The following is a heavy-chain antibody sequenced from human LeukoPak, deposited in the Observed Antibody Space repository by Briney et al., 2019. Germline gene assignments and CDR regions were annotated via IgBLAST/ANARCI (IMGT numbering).Heavy chain of an antibody. J-gene: IGHJ4*02. V-gene: IGHV1-46*01. CDR2: INPSGDST. D-gene: IGHD3-10*01. CDR1: GHTFTSYY. Sequence: ASVKVSCKASGHTFTSYYIHWVRQAPGQGLEWMGIINPSGDSTSYAQKFQGRVAMTRDTSTSTVYMELSSLRSEDTAVYYCARCPFRGIISAPDYWGQGTLVTVSS. CDR3: ARCPFRGIISAPDY.